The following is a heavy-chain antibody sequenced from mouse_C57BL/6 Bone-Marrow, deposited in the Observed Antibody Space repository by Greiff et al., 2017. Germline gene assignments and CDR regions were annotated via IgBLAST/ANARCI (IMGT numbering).Heavy chain of an antibody. Sequence: DVKLVESGPVLVKPGASVKMSCKASGYTFTDYYMNWVKQSHGKSLEWIGVINPYNGGTSYNQKFKGKATLTVDKSSSTAYMELNSLTSEDSAVYYCARWNGSSYDWYFDVWGTGTTVTVSS. CDR2: INPYNGGT. CDR1: GYTFTDYY. J-gene: IGHJ1*03. D-gene: IGHD1-1*01. V-gene: IGHV1-19*01. CDR3: ARWNGSSYDWYFDV.